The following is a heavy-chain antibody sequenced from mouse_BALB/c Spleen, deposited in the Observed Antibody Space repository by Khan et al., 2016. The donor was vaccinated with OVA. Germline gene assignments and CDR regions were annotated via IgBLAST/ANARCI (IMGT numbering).Heavy chain of an antibody. J-gene: IGHJ3*01. CDR3: ESGGGAGPVAY. Sequence: EVQLQESGGGLEQRAGSRKLSRAASGFTRSDYGIAWDPQPPGRATEWVPVISHLVYSRYYGGTVPYRFSIARENAKNTLYLGRRSRRCEGTAMYDCESGGGAGPVAYWGQGTLVTVSA. CDR2: ISHLVYSR. CDR1: GFTRSDYG. V-gene: IGHV5-15*02.